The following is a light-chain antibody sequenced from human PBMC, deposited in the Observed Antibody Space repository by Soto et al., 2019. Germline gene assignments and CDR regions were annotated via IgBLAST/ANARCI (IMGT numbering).Light chain of an antibody. Sequence: QSVLTQPPSASGSPGQSVTISCTGTSSDVGAYNYVSWYQQHADKAPKLVIYEVTKRPSGVPDRFSGSKSANTASLTVSGLQAEDEADYYCSSFASSNTWVFGGGTKVTVL. CDR2: EVT. V-gene: IGLV2-8*01. CDR3: SSFASSNTWV. J-gene: IGLJ3*02. CDR1: SSDVGAYNY.